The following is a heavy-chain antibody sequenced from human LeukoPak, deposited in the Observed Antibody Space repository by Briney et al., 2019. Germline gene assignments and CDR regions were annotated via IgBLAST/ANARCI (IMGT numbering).Heavy chain of an antibody. CDR1: GYAFTNYY. CDR3: ASGSSSSQNKKLDY. Sequence: ASVKVSCKTSGYAFTNYYMHWVRQAPGQGLEWMGRINPNSGGTNYAQKFQGRVTMTRDTSISTAYKELSRLRSDDTAVYYCASGSSSSQNKKLDYWGQGTLVTVSS. J-gene: IGHJ4*02. D-gene: IGHD6-6*01. V-gene: IGHV1-2*06. CDR2: INPNSGGT.